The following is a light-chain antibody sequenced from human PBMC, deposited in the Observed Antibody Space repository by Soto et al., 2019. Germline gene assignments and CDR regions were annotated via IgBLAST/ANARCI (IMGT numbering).Light chain of an antibody. Sequence: QSVLTQPASASGTPGQRVTISCSGSSSNIGSNTVIWYPQLPGTAPKLLIYSNNQRPSGVPDRYSGSKSGTSASLAIIGRQSEDEADYYCAAWDESLNGVVFGGGTKLTVL. CDR3: AAWDESLNGVV. J-gene: IGLJ2*01. CDR1: SSNIGSNT. CDR2: SNN. V-gene: IGLV1-44*01.